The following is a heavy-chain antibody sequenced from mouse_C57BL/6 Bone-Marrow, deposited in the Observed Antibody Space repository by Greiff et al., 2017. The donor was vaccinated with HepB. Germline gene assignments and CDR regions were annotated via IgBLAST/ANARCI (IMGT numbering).Heavy chain of an antibody. D-gene: IGHD1-1*01. CDR2: IYPGNSDT. V-gene: IGHV1-5*01. J-gene: IGHJ1*03. CDR1: GYTFTSYW. CDR3: TRSRYDYGSKYFDV. Sequence: VQLQQSGTVLARPGASVKMSCKTSGYTFTSYWMHWVKQRPGQGLEWIGAIYPGNSDTSYNQKFKGKAKLTAVTSASTAYMELSSLTNEDSAVYYCTRSRYDYGSKYFDVWGTGTTVTVSS.